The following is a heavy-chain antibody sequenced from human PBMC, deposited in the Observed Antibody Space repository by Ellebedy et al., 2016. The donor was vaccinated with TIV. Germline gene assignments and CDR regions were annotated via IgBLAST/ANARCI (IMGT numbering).Heavy chain of an antibody. V-gene: IGHV4-61*03. CDR1: GGSVSRRSYY. Sequence: SETLSLXCTVSGGSVSRRSYYWSWIRQSPGKGLEWIGYIYSSGSTKYNPSLKSRLTISADTSKKHFSLKLNSATAADTAKYYCTYGINSDAFDVWGHGTMVTVSS. CDR3: TYGINSDAFDV. CDR2: IYSSGST. D-gene: IGHD4-23*01. J-gene: IGHJ3*01.